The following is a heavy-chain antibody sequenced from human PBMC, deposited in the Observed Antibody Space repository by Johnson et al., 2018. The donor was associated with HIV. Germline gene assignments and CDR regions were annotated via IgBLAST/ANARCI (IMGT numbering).Heavy chain of an antibody. D-gene: IGHD4-17*01. CDR2: IGSAGET. J-gene: IGHJ3*02. V-gene: IGHV3-13*01. Sequence: VQLVESGGGLVQPGGSLRLSCAASGFTFSSYDMHWVRQVTGKGLEWVSAIGSAGETYYPGSVKGRLTISRENAKNSLYLQMNSLRAGDTAVYYCARWGSTTGTGSAFDIWGQGTMVTVSS. CDR1: GFTFSSYD. CDR3: ARWGSTTGTGSAFDI.